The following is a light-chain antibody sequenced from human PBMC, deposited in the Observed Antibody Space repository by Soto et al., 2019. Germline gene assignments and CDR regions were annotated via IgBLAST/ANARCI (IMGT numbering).Light chain of an antibody. CDR1: SSGVGTYNL. CDR2: EVT. V-gene: IGLV2-23*02. CDR3: CSYGGSSALPYV. Sequence: QSALAQPASVSGSPEQSVTISCTGTSSGVGTYNLVSWYQQHPGKAPKLIIYEVTERPSGVSNRFSGSKFGNTASLTISGLLPEDEADYYCCSYGGSSALPYVFGTGTKLTVL. J-gene: IGLJ1*01.